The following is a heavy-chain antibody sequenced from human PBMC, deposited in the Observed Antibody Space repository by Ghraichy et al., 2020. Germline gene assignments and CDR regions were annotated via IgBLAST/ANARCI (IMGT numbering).Heavy chain of an antibody. V-gene: IGHV4-34*01. CDR3: ARLDSSSYGKLPDY. J-gene: IGHJ4*02. D-gene: IGHD6-6*01. Sequence: SETLSLTCAVYGGSFSGYYWSWIRQPPGKGLEWIGEINHSGSTNYNPSLKSRVTISVDTSKNQFSLKLSSVTAADTAVYYCARLDSSSYGKLPDYWGQGTLVTVSS. CDR2: INHSGST. CDR1: GGSFSGYY.